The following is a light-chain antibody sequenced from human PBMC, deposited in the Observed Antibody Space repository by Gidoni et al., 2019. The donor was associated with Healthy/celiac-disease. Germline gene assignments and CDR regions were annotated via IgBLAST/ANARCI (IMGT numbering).Light chain of an antibody. Sequence: HKVTISCSGSSSNIGNNYVSWYQQPPGTAPKLLIYDNNKRPSGIPDRFSGSKSGTSATLGITGLQTGDEADYYCGTWDSSLSTVVFGGGTKLTVL. CDR1: SSNIGNNY. CDR3: GTWDSSLSTVV. CDR2: DNN. J-gene: IGLJ2*01. V-gene: IGLV1-51*01.